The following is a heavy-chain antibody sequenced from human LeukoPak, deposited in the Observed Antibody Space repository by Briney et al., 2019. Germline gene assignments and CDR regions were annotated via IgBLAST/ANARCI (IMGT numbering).Heavy chain of an antibody. D-gene: IGHD2-15*01. CDR1: GYTFTGYY. CDR2: INPNSGGT. V-gene: IGHV1-2*02. J-gene: IGHJ4*02. Sequence: ASVNLSCKASGYTFTGYYMHWVRQAPGQGLEWMGWINPNSGGTNYAQKFQGRVTMTRDTSISTAYMELSRLRSDDTAVYYCARVFERCSGGSCYPGWGQGTLVTVSS. CDR3: ARVFERCSGGSCYPG.